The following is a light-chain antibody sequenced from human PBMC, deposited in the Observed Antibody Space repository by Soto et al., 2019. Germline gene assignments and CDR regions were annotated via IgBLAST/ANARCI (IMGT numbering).Light chain of an antibody. CDR3: QQSYSSPFT. CDR2: ASS. Sequence: DIQMTQSPSSLSASVGDRVTITCRASQSISSYLNWYQQKPGKAPNLLIYASSNFQSGVPSKFRGSGSGTDFTLTISSLQPEDFATYYCQQSYSSPFTFGPGTKVDIK. J-gene: IGKJ3*01. V-gene: IGKV1-39*01. CDR1: QSISSY.